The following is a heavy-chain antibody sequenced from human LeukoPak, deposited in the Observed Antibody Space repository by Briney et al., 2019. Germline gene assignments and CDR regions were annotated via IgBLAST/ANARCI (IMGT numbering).Heavy chain of an antibody. J-gene: IGHJ4*02. CDR2: IKQDGSEK. CDR1: GFTFSSYW. V-gene: IGHV3-7*01. CDR3: ARRDYGDYVHYFDY. D-gene: IGHD4-17*01. Sequence: GSLRLSCAASGFTFSSYWMSWVRQAPGKGLEWVANIKQDGSEKYYVDSVKGRFTIPRDNAKNSLYLQMNSLRAEDTAVYYCARRDYGDYVHYFDYWGQGTLVTVSS.